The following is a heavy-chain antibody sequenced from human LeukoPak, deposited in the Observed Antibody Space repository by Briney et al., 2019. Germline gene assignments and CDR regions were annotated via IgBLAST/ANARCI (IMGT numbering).Heavy chain of an antibody. CDR3: AKNRRIFGRTLQRHYMDV. V-gene: IGHV3-30*02. CDR1: GFTFSSYG. Sequence: GGSLRLSCVVSGFTFSSYGMHWVRQAPGKGLEWVAFMTYDGSKRPYADSVKGRFTISRDNSKNTLYLQMDGLRPEDTAVYYCAKNRRIFGRTLQRHYMDVWAKGLRSPSP. D-gene: IGHD3-3*01. CDR2: MTYDGSKR. J-gene: IGHJ6*03.